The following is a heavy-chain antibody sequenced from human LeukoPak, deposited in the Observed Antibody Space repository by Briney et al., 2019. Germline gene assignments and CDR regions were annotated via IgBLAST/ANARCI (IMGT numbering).Heavy chain of an antibody. V-gene: IGHV3-23*01. CDR2: ISGSGGST. D-gene: IGHD3-3*01. CDR1: GFTFSSYA. Sequence: PGGSLRLSCAASGFTFSSYAMSWVRQAPGKGLEWVSAISGSGGSTYYADSVKGRFTISGDNSKNTLYLQMNSLRAEDTAVYYCAKDQTYYDFWSLDYWGQGTLVTVSS. J-gene: IGHJ4*02. CDR3: AKDQTYYDFWSLDY.